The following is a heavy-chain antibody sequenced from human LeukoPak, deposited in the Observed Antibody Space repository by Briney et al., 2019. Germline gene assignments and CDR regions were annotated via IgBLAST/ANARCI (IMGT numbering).Heavy chain of an antibody. Sequence: ASVKVSCKASGYTFTGYYMHWVRQAPGQGLERMGRINPNSGGTNYAQKFQGRVTMTRDTSISTAYMELSRLRSDDTAVYYCAREGSWSGYTFDYWGQGTLVTVSS. D-gene: IGHD3-3*01. V-gene: IGHV1-2*06. CDR3: AREGSWSGYTFDY. CDR1: GYTFTGYY. CDR2: INPNSGGT. J-gene: IGHJ4*02.